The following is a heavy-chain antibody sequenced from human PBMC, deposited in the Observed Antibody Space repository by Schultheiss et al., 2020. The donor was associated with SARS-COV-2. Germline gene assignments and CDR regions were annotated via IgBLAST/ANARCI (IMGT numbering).Heavy chain of an antibody. CDR2: IYHSGST. V-gene: IGHV4-39*07. J-gene: IGHJ3*02. CDR3: ARGLTIAARPNAFDI. D-gene: IGHD6-6*01. Sequence: SETLSLTCTVSGGSISSSSYYWGWIRQPAGKGLEWIGSIYHSGSTYYNPSLKSRVTISVDTSKNQFSLKLSSVTAADTAVYYCARGLTIAARPNAFDIWGQGTMVTVSS. CDR1: GGSISSSSYY.